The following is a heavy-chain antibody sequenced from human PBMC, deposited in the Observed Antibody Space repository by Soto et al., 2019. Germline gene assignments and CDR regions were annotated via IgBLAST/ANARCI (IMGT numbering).Heavy chain of an antibody. CDR3: ALALGPTTGLDY. D-gene: IGHD1-26*01. Sequence: QVQLQESGPGLVKPSQTLSLTCSVSGASTVSHYHWTWIRQPPGKGLEWMGYIFNSGTTFYNPSLPSRLSISMDTSGNHLSLELMSVTAADTAVYYCALALGPTTGLDYWGQGTLVTVSS. CDR1: GASTVSHYH. J-gene: IGHJ4*02. V-gene: IGHV4-31*02. CDR2: IFNSGTT.